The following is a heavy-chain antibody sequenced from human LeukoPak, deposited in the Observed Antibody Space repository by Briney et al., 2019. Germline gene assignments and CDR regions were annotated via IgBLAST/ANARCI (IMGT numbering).Heavy chain of an antibody. CDR3: ARGYGWFDP. V-gene: IGHV4-61*05. CDR1: GGSISSSSYY. D-gene: IGHD3-10*01. CDR2: IYSTTGTT. Sequence: PSETLSLTCTVSGGSISSSSYYWGWIRQPPGKGLEWIGYIYSTTGTTNSNPSLKSRVTMSLDTSKKHLSLKLSAVTAADTAVYYCARGYGWFDPWGQGILVIVSS. J-gene: IGHJ5*02.